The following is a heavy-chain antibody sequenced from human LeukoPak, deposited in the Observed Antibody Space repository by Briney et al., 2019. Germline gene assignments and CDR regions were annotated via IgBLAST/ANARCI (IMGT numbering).Heavy chain of an antibody. D-gene: IGHD4-17*01. CDR3: AKDLTTVTNSHAFDI. V-gene: IGHV4-34*01. CDR1: GGSFSGYY. Sequence: SETLSLTCAVYGGSFSGYYWSWIRQPPGKGLERIGEINHSGSTNYNPSLKSRVTISVDTSKNQLSLKLSSVTAADTAVYYCAKDLTTVTNSHAFDIWSQGTMVTVSS. CDR2: INHSGST. J-gene: IGHJ3*02.